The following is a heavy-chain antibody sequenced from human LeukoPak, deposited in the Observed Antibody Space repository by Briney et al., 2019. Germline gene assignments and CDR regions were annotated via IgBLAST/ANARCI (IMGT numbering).Heavy chain of an antibody. CDR1: VYTCTIYC. J-gene: IGHJ4*02. CDR3: AREESCGYFDY. CDR2: SNPSGTNT. Sequence: ASVKLSFNASVYTCTIYCIYWVWHAPGQGLEWMGLSNPSGTNTTYAQTFRGRVTMTRDTSTSTVYMDRLSLRSDAAAMDFCAREESCGYFDYWGQGTLVTVSS. D-gene: IGHD2/OR15-2a*01. V-gene: IGHV1-46*01.